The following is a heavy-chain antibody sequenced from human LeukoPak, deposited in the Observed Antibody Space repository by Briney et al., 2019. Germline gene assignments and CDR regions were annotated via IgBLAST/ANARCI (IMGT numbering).Heavy chain of an antibody. V-gene: IGHV4-61*02. D-gene: IGHD3-10*01. CDR2: IYTSGST. Sequence: KASETLSLTCTVSGGSISSGSYYWSWIRQPAGKGLEWIGRIYTSGSTYYNPSLKSRVTISVDTSKNQFSLKLSSVTAADTALYYCARWGRGGSGSLRQVDWFDPWGQGTLVTVSS. CDR1: GGSISSGSYY. J-gene: IGHJ5*02. CDR3: ARWGRGGSGSLRQVDWFDP.